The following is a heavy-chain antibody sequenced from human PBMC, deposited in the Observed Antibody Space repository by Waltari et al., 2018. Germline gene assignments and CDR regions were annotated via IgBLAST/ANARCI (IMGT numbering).Heavy chain of an antibody. CDR1: GFTFSSYS. D-gene: IGHD3-10*01. CDR2: ISSSSSYI. CDR3: ASARGAFDY. Sequence: EVQLVESGGGLVKPGGSLRLSCAASGFTFSSYSMNWVRHAPGKGLEWVSSISSSSSYIYYADSVKGRFTISRDNAKNSLYLQMNSLRAEDTAVYYCASARGAFDYWGQGTLVTVSS. J-gene: IGHJ4*02. V-gene: IGHV3-21*01.